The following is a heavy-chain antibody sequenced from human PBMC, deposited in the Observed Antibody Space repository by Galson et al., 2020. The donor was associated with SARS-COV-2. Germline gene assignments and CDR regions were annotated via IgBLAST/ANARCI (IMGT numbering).Heavy chain of an antibody. V-gene: IGHV3-30*04. J-gene: IGHJ4*02. Sequence: GGSLRLSCAASGFTFSSYAMHWVRQAPGKGLEWVAVISYDGSNKYYADSVKGRFTISRDNSKNTLYLQMNSLRAEDTAVYYCARDSYSSGWYGGLFDYWGQGTLVSVSS. D-gene: IGHD6-19*01. CDR2: ISYDGSNK. CDR3: ARDSYSSGWYGGLFDY. CDR1: GFTFSSYA.